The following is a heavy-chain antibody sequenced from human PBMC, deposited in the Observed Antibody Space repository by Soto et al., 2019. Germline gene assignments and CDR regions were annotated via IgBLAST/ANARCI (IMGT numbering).Heavy chain of an antibody. D-gene: IGHD6-19*01. CDR1: GYTFTSYD. CDR2: MNPNSGNT. Sequence: GASVKVSCKASGYTFTSYDINWVRQATGQGLEWMGWMNPNSGNTGYAQKFQGRVTMTRNTSISTAYMELSSLRSEDTAVYYCVIAGGQWLVRQPSDYWGQGTLVTVSS. V-gene: IGHV1-8*01. J-gene: IGHJ4*02. CDR3: VIAGGQWLVRQPSDY.